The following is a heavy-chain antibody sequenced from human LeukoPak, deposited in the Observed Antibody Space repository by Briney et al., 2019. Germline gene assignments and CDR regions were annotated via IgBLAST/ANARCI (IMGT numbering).Heavy chain of an antibody. CDR2: IYHSGST. CDR3: ASIRVPGTFDY. D-gene: IGHD2/OR15-2a*01. J-gene: IGHJ4*02. CDR1: GGSISSGGYY. Sequence: SETLSLTCTVSGGSISSGGYYWSWIRQPPGKGLEWIGYIYHSGSTYYNPSLKSRVTISVDRSKNQFSLKLSSVTAADTAVYYCASIRVPGTFDYWGQGTLVTVSS. V-gene: IGHV4-30-2*01.